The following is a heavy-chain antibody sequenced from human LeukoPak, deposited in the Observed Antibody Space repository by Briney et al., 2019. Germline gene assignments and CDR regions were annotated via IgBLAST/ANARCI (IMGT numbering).Heavy chain of an antibody. Sequence: GGSLILSCAASGFDLTTYAMTWVRQAPAKGLEWVSSIRIGGGGTYYADSVKGRFTISRDNSENTLHLQMNNLRVEDTARYFCARCMVLSQGWCNWFDPWGQGTLVTVSS. D-gene: IGHD6-13*01. V-gene: IGHV3-23*01. CDR1: GFDLTTYA. J-gene: IGHJ5*02. CDR3: ARCMVLSQGWCNWFDP. CDR2: IRIGGGGT.